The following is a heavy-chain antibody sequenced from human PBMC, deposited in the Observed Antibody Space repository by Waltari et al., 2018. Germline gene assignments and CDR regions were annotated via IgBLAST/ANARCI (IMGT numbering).Heavy chain of an antibody. CDR3: AREMSSLSINYFDY. CDR2: IYYSGST. Sequence: QVQLQESGPGLVKPSETLSLTCTVSGGSISSYYWSWIRQPPGKGLEWIGYIYYSGSTNYNPSLKSRVTISVDTSKNQFYLKLSSVTAADTAVYYCAREMSSLSINYFDYWGQGTLVTVSS. V-gene: IGHV4-59*01. J-gene: IGHJ4*02. CDR1: GGSISSYY. D-gene: IGHD3-10*01.